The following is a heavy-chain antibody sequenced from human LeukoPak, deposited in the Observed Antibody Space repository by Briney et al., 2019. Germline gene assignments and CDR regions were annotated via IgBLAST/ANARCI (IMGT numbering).Heavy chain of an antibody. CDR2: ISAYNGNT. CDR1: GYTFTSYG. Sequence: GASVKVSCKASGYTFTSYGISWVGQAPGQGLEWMGWISAYNGNTNYAQKLQGRVTMTTDTSTSTAYMELRSLRSDDTAVYYCARAYSSSSGTYWFDPWGQGTLVTVSS. J-gene: IGHJ5*02. D-gene: IGHD6-6*01. V-gene: IGHV1-18*01. CDR3: ARAYSSSSGTYWFDP.